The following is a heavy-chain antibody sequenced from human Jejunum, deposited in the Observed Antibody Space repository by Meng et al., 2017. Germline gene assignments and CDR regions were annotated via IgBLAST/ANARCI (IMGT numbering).Heavy chain of an antibody. CDR2: INTNTGNP. CDR3: ARANVPRPYDS. V-gene: IGHV7-4-1*02. J-gene: IGHJ4*02. Sequence: QVQLAESGSELKQPGAQVKVSCKASGFIFTNNANNRVGQAPGQGLEWMGWINTNTGNPTYAQGFTGRFVFSLDTSVSTAYLQISNLKAEDTAVYYCARANVPRPYDSWGQGTLVTVSS. D-gene: IGHD6-6*01. CDR1: GFIFTNNA.